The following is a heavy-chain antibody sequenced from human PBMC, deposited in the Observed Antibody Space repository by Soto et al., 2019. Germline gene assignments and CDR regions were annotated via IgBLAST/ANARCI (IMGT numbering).Heavy chain of an antibody. Sequence: ISSQGPGDKPTRSWTTSFRPIKQKRLEWMGIIYPGDSDTRYSPSFQGQVTISADKSINSVYLQWSSLKASDTATYYCARLGFNYDFLSGYYNVHHYYGIDVWGQGTTVTVSS. V-gene: IGHV5-51*01. D-gene: IGHD3-3*01. CDR3: ARLGFNYDFLSGYYNVHHYYGIDV. J-gene: IGHJ6*02. CDR1: GDKPTRSW. CDR2: IYPGDSDT.